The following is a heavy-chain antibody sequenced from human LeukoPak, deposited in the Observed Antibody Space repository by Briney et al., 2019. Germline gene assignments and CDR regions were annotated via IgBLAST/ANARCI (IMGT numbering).Heavy chain of an antibody. CDR2: ISAYNGNT. Sequence: ASVKVSCKASGYTFTSYGISWVRQAPGQGLEWMGWISAYNGNTNYAQKLQGRVTMTTDTSTSTAYMELRSLRSDDTAVYYCALGYLGGIAAAGPPSLDYWGQGTLVTVSS. V-gene: IGHV1-18*01. J-gene: IGHJ4*02. CDR3: ALGYLGGIAAAGPPSLDY. D-gene: IGHD6-13*01. CDR1: GYTFTSYG.